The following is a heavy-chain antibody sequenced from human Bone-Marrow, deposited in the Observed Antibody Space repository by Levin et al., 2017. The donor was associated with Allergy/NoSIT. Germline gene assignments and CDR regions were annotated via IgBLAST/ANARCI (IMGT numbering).Heavy chain of an antibody. D-gene: IGHD6-6*01. Sequence: LSLTCAASGFIFSDYYMSWIRQAPGKGLEWVAYISSGSSNTNYADSVKGRFTVSRDNAKNSLYLQMNNLRAEDTAVYYCVRDGQYSSSSLLYYYYMDVWGRGTTVTVSS. CDR3: VRDGQYSSSSLLYYYYMDV. J-gene: IGHJ6*03. CDR2: ISSGSSNT. V-gene: IGHV3-11*06. CDR1: GFIFSDYY.